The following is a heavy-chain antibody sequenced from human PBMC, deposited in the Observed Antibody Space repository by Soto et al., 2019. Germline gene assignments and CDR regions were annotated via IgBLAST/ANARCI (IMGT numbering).Heavy chain of an antibody. D-gene: IGHD2-15*01. CDR1: GFSLDHYA. CDR2: ISWDSGVI. V-gene: IGHV3-9*01. J-gene: IGHJ4*02. Sequence: EVHLVESGGGLAQPGRSLSLSCVASGFSLDHYAMHWVRQAPGKGLEWVSVISWDSGVIDYADSVRGRFTISRDNAKNSLYLQMTSLRAEDSALYYCVKDNFDVYCSGGSCYFDSWGQGSLVTVSS. CDR3: VKDNFDVYCSGGSCYFDS.